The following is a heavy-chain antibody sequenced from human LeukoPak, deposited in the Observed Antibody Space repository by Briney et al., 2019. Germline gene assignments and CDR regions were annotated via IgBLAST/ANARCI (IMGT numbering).Heavy chain of an antibody. D-gene: IGHD3-22*01. CDR2: IIPIFGTA. CDR3: ARAAPDYYDSSGYQRYFDY. CDR1: GGTFSSYA. Sequence: SVKVSCKASGGTFSSYAISWVRQAPGQGLEWMGGIIPIFGTANYAQKFQGRVTITADESTSTAYMELSSLRSEDTAVYYCARAAPDYYDSSGYQRYFDYWGQGTLVTVSS. J-gene: IGHJ4*02. V-gene: IGHV1-69*01.